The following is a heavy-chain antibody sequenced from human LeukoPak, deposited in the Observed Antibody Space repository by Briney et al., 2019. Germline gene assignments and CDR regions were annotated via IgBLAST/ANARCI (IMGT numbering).Heavy chain of an antibody. D-gene: IGHD3-3*01. Sequence: GGSRRLSCAASGFTFSDYYMSWIRQAPGKGLEWVSYISSSGSTIYYADSVKGRFTISRDNAKNSLYLQMNSLRAEDTAVYYCARLPYYYDFWSGYPYYFDYWGQGTLVTVSS. CDR3: ARLPYYYDFWSGYPYYFDY. CDR1: GFTFSDYY. J-gene: IGHJ4*02. CDR2: ISSSGSTI. V-gene: IGHV3-11*04.